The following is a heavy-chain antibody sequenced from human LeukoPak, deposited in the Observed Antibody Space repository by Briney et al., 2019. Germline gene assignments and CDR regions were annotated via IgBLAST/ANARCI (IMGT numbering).Heavy chain of an antibody. V-gene: IGHV3-23*01. CDR2: ISGGGGGT. Sequence: GGSLRLSCAASGFTFSSYAMSWVRQAPGKGLEWVSGISGGGGGTFYADSVKGRFTISRDNSNNTLYLLMNSLRAEDTAVYYCAKLYSYVFSGHFDYWGLGTLVTVSS. CDR3: AKLYSYVFSGHFDY. D-gene: IGHD5-18*01. CDR1: GFTFSSYA. J-gene: IGHJ4*02.